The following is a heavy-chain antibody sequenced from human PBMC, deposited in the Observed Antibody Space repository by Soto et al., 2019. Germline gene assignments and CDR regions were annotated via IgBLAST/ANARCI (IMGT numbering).Heavy chain of an antibody. V-gene: IGHV4-59*01. D-gene: IGHD3-10*01. CDR1: GGSISSFY. Sequence: SETLSLTCSVSGGSISSFYWNWIRQPPGKGLEWIGYIHYSGNTTYNPSLKSRVLISVDTSKNQFSLNLRSVTAADTAVYYCARSFFGGFGDPPKYWGQGTLVTVSS. J-gene: IGHJ4*02. CDR2: IHYSGNT. CDR3: ARSFFGGFGDPPKY.